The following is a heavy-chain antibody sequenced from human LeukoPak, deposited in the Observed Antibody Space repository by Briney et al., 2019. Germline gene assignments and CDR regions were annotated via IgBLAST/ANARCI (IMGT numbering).Heavy chain of an antibody. Sequence: SVKVSCKASGGTFISYAISWVRQAPGQGLEWMVRIIPIFGTANYAQKFHGRVTITRDESTSTAYMELSSLRAEDTAVYYCARQPLVGATAFDYWGQGTLVTVSS. V-gene: IGHV1-69*05. CDR1: GGTFISYA. CDR3: ARQPLVGATAFDY. CDR2: IIPIFGTA. D-gene: IGHD1-26*01. J-gene: IGHJ4*02.